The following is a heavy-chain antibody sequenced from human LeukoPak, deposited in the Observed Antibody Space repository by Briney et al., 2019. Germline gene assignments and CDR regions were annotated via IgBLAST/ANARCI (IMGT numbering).Heavy chain of an antibody. D-gene: IGHD3-22*01. J-gene: IGHJ4*02. CDR2: INPSGGST. CDR3: ARDAAILDSSGYYYLW. V-gene: IGHV1-46*01. Sequence: GASVKVSCKASGYTFTSYYMHWVRQAPGQGLEWMGIINPSGGSTSYAQKFQGRVTITADESTSTAYMELSSLRSEDTAVYYCARDAAILDSSGYYYLWWGQGTLVTVSS. CDR1: GYTFTSYY.